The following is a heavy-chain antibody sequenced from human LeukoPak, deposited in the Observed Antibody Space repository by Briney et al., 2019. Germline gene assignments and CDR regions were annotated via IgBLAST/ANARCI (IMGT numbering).Heavy chain of an antibody. V-gene: IGHV3-23*01. CDR3: AKSSAGITWFDP. J-gene: IGHJ5*02. CDR1: GFTFSNHA. CDR2: ISVSGGST. Sequence: GGSLRLSCAASGFTFSNHAMSWVRQAPGKGPEWVSAISVSGGSTYYADSVKGRFTISRDNSKNTLYLQMDGLRSDDTAVYYCAKSSAGITWFDPWGQGTLVTVSS. D-gene: IGHD1-1*01.